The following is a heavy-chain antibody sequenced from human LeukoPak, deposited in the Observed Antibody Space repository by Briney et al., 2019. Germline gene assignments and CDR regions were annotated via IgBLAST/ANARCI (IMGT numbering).Heavy chain of an antibody. CDR2: ISWNSGYI. D-gene: IGHD6-19*01. V-gene: IGHV3-9*01. CDR3: AKVRGTYSSGYFFDY. Sequence: GGSLRLSCAASGFTFYNYAMHWVRQAPGKGLEWVSIISWNSGYIVYADSVKGRFTISRDNAKKSLDLQMNSLRAEDTAFYYCAKVRGTYSSGYFFDYWGQGTLVTVSS. J-gene: IGHJ4*02. CDR1: GFTFYNYA.